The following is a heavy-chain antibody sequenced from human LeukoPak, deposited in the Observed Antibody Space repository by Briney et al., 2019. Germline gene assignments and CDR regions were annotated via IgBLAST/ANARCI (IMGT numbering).Heavy chain of an antibody. J-gene: IGHJ6*02. CDR1: GFTFSSYG. Sequence: GGSLRLSCAASGFTFSSYGMHWVRQAPGKGLECVAVISYDGSNKYYADSVKGRFTISRDNSKNTLYLQMNSLRAEDTAVYYCAKDESVYYYYYGMDVWGQGTTVTVSS. V-gene: IGHV3-30*18. CDR3: AKDESVYYYYYGMDV. CDR2: ISYDGSNK.